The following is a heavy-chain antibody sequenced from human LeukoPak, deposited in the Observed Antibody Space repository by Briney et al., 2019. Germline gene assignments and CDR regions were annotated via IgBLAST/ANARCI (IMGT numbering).Heavy chain of an antibody. Sequence: PGGSLRLSCAASGFTVSSNYMSWVRQAPGKGLEWVSVIYSGGSTYYADSVKGRFTISRDNSKNTLYLQMNSLRAEDTAVYYCATQVANAFDIWGQGTMATVSS. J-gene: IGHJ3*02. CDR2: IYSGGST. D-gene: IGHD5-12*01. CDR1: GFTVSSNY. CDR3: ATQVANAFDI. V-gene: IGHV3-53*01.